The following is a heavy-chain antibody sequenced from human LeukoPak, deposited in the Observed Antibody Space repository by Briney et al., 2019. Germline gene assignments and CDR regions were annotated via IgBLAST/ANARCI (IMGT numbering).Heavy chain of an antibody. D-gene: IGHD6-19*01. CDR2: INPSGGST. J-gene: IGHJ4*02. V-gene: IGHV1-46*01. Sequence: ASVKVSCKASGYTFTSYAMNWVRQAPGQGLEWMGIINPSGGSTSYAQKFQGRVTMTRDTSTSTVYMELSSLRSEDTAVYYCARDGEYSSGWYYFDYWGQGTLVTVSS. CDR1: GYTFTSYA. CDR3: ARDGEYSSGWYYFDY.